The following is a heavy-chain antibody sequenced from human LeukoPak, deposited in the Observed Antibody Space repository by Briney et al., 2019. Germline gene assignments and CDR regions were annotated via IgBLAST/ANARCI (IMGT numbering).Heavy chain of an antibody. J-gene: IGHJ6*03. Sequence: PSETLSLTCTVSGGSISSYYWSWIRQPPGKGLEWIGYIYYSGSTNYNPSPKSRVTISVDTSKNQFSLKLSSVTAADTAVYYCARDVTTHHVPHCSSTSCLPSDYYYYMDVWGKGTTVTVSS. D-gene: IGHD2-2*01. CDR3: ARDVTTHHVPHCSSTSCLPSDYYYYMDV. CDR1: GGSISSYY. V-gene: IGHV4-59*01. CDR2: IYYSGST.